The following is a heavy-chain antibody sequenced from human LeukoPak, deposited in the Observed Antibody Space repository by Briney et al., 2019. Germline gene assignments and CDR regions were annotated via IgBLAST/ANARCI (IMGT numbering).Heavy chain of an antibody. D-gene: IGHD3-22*01. J-gene: IGHJ4*02. CDR3: ARDFYDSSDGVDY. Sequence: SVKVSCKASGGTFSSYAISWVRQAPGQGLEWMGRIIPILGIANYAQKFQGRVTITADKFTSTAYMELSSLRSEDTAVYYCARDFYDSSDGVDYWGQGTLVTVSS. V-gene: IGHV1-69*04. CDR1: GGTFSSYA. CDR2: IIPILGIA.